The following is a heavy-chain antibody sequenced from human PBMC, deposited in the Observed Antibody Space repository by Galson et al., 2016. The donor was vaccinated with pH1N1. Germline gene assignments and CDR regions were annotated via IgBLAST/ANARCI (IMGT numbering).Heavy chain of an antibody. CDR3: ARGDGSTPYNSYGMDV. V-gene: IGHV1-69*13. CDR1: GGTFNKYA. D-gene: IGHD1-26*01. J-gene: IGHJ6*02. Sequence: SVKVSCKASGGTFNKYAISWIRQAPGQGLEWMGGIIPIFRTTNYAQKFQGRVTITADEFTSTAYMELSSLRSEDTAVYYCARGDGSTPYNSYGMDVWGQGTTVTVSS. CDR2: IIPIFRTT.